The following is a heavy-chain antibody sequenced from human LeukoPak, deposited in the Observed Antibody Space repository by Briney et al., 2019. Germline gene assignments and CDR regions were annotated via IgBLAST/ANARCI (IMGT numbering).Heavy chain of an antibody. CDR3: AKDRWSGYSSPFDY. V-gene: IGHV3-30*18. Sequence: GGSLGLSCAASGFTFSSCGMHWVRQAPGKGLEWVAVISYDGSNKYYADSVKGRFTISRDNSKNTLYLQMNSLRAEDTAVYYCAKDRWSGYSSPFDYWGQGTLVTVSS. J-gene: IGHJ4*02. CDR1: GFTFSSCG. CDR2: ISYDGSNK. D-gene: IGHD5-18*01.